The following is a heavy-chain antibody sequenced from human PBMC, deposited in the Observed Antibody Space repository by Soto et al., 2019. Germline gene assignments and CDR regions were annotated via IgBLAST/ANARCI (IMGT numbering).Heavy chain of an antibody. CDR1: GYTFINYY. CDR3: AREFIEYSSQTSWFDP. D-gene: IGHD3-22*01. Sequence: GASVKVSCKASGYTFINYYMHWVRQAPGQGFEWMGRISPKSGGTNYAQKFQGRVSMTWDTSLKTAYMELSSLMSEDTATYYCAREFIEYSSQTSWFDPWGQGTLVTVSS. CDR2: ISPKSGGT. J-gene: IGHJ5*02. V-gene: IGHV1-2*02.